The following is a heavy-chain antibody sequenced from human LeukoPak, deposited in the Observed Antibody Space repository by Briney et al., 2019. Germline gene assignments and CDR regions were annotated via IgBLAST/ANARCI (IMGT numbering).Heavy chain of an antibody. D-gene: IGHD4-23*01. CDR3: ARDNSVEDTAWWFDP. J-gene: IGHJ5*02. V-gene: IGHV1-46*01. CDR1: GYSFTSHY. Sequence: ASVKVSCKASGYSFTSHYMHWVRQAPGQGLEWMGLINPSGGSTSYAQKFQGRVTMTRDMSTSTDYMELSSLRSEDTAVYYCARDNSVEDTAWWFDPWGQGTLVTVSS. CDR2: INPSGGST.